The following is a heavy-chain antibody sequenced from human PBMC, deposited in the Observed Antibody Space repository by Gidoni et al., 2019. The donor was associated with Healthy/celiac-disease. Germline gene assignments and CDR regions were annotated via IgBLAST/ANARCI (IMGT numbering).Heavy chain of an antibody. CDR3: ARETVYVDTAMVFDY. Sequence: QVQLQESGPGLVKPSGNLSLTCAVSGGSISSSNWWSWVRQPPGKGLEWIGEIYHSGSTNYNPSLKSRVTISVDQSKNQFSLKLSSVTAADTAVYYCARETVYVDTAMVFDYWGQGTLVTVSS. CDR1: GGSISSSNW. V-gene: IGHV4-4*02. CDR2: IYHSGST. J-gene: IGHJ4*02. D-gene: IGHD5-18*01.